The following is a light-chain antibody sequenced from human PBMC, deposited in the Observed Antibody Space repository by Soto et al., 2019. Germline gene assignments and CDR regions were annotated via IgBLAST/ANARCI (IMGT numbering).Light chain of an antibody. Sequence: EIVLTQSPGTLSFSPGERATLTCRASQSVSSSYLAWFQQKPGQAPRLLIYGASSRATGIPDRFSGSGSGTEFTLTISSLQSEDFAVYYCQQYNNWPPVTFGPGTKVDI. J-gene: IGKJ3*01. CDR1: QSVSSSY. CDR2: GAS. V-gene: IGKV3-20*01. CDR3: QQYNNWPPVT.